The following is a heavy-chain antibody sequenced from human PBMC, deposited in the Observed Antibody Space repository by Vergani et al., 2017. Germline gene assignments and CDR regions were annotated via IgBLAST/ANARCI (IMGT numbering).Heavy chain of an antibody. Sequence: QVQLVESGGGVVQPGRSLRLSGAASGFSFSSFGFHWVRQAPGKGLEGVAFIHYDGSHEYYIDSVKGRFTISRDNSKNTLILQMNGLRAEDTAVYYCASDRGCATISCYFSGAFDYWGLGTLVSVSS. J-gene: IGHJ4*02. V-gene: IGHV3-33*01. CDR3: ASDRGCATISCYFSGAFDY. CDR2: IHYDGSHE. CDR1: GFSFSSFG. D-gene: IGHD2-2*01.